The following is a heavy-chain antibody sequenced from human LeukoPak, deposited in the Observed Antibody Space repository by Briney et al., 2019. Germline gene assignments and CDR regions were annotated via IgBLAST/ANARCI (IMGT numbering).Heavy chain of an antibody. Sequence: GGSLRLSCAASGFTFSNAWMSWVRQAPGKGLEWVGHIKSKTDGGTTDYAAPVKGRFTISRDDSKNTLYLQMNSLKTEDTAVYYCTTVDSGSYLNYFYYYMDVWGKGTTVTVSS. CDR2: IKSKTDGGTT. J-gene: IGHJ6*03. D-gene: IGHD3-10*01. CDR3: TTVDSGSYLNYFYYYMDV. V-gene: IGHV3-15*01. CDR1: GFTFSNAW.